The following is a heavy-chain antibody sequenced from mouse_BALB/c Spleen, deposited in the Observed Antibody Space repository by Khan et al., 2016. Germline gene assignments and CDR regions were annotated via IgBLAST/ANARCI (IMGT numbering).Heavy chain of an antibody. D-gene: IGHD1-3*01. CDR2: IDPANGNT. V-gene: IGHV14-3*02. CDR3: DSING. Sequence: EVQLQESGAELVKPGASVKLSCTASGFTITDPYMHWVKQPPEQGLEWIGRIDPANGNTKYDPQFQGQAPITADTSSNTAYLQLSSLTSEDSAGNYCDSINGWGQGTTITGST. CDR1: GFTITDPY. J-gene: IGHJ2*01.